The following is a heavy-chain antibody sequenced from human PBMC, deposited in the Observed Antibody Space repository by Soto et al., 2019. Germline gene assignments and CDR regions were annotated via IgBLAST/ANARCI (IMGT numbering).Heavy chain of an antibody. D-gene: IGHD6-13*01. CDR1: GFTLSAYW. J-gene: IGHJ3*02. V-gene: IGHV3-7*05. CDR2: INRDGSKK. CDR3: ARDVSPGSSSLYLDAFDI. Sequence: EVQLEESGGDLVQPGGSLRLSCAASGFTLSAYWMTWVRQAPGKGLEWVANINRDGSKKSYLDSVRGRFTISRDNVGNSLYLQMDSLRADDMALYYCARDVSPGSSSLYLDAFDIWGQGTRVTVSS.